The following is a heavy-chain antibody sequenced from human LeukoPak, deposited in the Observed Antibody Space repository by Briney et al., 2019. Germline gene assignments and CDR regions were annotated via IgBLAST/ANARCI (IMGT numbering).Heavy chain of an antibody. D-gene: IGHD3-22*01. CDR3: ARAYDSSGMDWYFDL. CDR2: ISSSSSYI. CDR1: GFTFSSYS. J-gene: IGHJ2*01. Sequence: GGSLRPSCAASGFTFSSYSMNWVRQAPGKGLEWVSSISSSSSYIYYADSVKGRFTISRDNAKNSLYLQMNSLRAGDTAVYYCARAYDSSGMDWYFDLWGRGTLVTVSS. V-gene: IGHV3-21*01.